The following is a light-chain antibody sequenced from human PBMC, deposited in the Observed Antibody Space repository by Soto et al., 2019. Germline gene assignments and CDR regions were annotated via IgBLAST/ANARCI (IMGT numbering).Light chain of an antibody. CDR1: SSNIGSNT. Sequence: QSVLTQPPSASGTPGQRVTISCSGSSSNIGSNTVNWYQQLPGTAPKLLIYSNNQRPSGVPDRFSGSKSGTSASLALSGLQSEDEADSYCAAWDDRLNGYVFGTGTKLTVL. J-gene: IGLJ1*01. CDR3: AAWDDRLNGYV. CDR2: SNN. V-gene: IGLV1-44*01.